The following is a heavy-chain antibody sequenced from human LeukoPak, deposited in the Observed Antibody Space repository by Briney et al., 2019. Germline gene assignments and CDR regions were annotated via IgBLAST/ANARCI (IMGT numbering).Heavy chain of an antibody. D-gene: IGHD3-22*01. CDR3: ARRFRDSSGYYYQSNYYYYYYMDV. CDR1: GGSFSGYY. J-gene: IGHJ6*03. V-gene: IGHV4-34*01. CDR2: INHSGST. Sequence: SETLSLTCAVYGGSFSGYYWSWIRQPPGKGLEWIGEINHSGSTNYNPSLKSRVTISVDTSKNQFSLKLSSVTAADTAVYYCARRFRDSSGYYYQSNYYYYYYMDVWGKGTTVTVSS.